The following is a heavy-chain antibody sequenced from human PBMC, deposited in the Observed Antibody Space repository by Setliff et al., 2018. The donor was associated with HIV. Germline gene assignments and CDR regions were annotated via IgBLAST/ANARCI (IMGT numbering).Heavy chain of an antibody. CDR2: IYYSGGT. Sequence: PSETLSLTCTVSGGSISSSSHYWGWIRQPPGKGLEWIGSIYYSGGTYYNPSLKSRVTISVDTSKNQFSLKLSSVTAAATAVYYCARVSRGGSSPGWFDPWGQGTLVTVSS. CDR1: GGSISSSSHY. CDR3: ARVSRGGSSPGWFDP. D-gene: IGHD6-6*01. J-gene: IGHJ5*02. V-gene: IGHV4-39*07.